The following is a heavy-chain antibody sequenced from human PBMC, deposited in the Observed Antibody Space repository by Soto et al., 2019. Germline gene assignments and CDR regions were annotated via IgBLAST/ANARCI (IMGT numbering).Heavy chain of an antibody. J-gene: IGHJ4*02. CDR1: GFTFSSYA. Sequence: EVQLLESGGGLVQPGGSLRLSCAASGFTFSSYAMSWVRQAPGKGLEWVSAISGSGGSTYYADSVKGRFTISRDNSKNPLYLQMHSLRAEDTAVYYCANLGLYCGGDCGDYWGQGPLVTVSS. CDR3: ANLGLYCGGDCGDY. D-gene: IGHD2-21*02. CDR2: ISGSGGST. V-gene: IGHV3-23*01.